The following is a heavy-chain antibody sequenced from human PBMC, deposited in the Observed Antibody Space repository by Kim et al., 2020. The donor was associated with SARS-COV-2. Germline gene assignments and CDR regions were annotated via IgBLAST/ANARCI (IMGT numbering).Heavy chain of an antibody. Sequence: GGSLRLSCAASGFTFSSYEMNWVRQAPGKGLEWVSYIIGGGSTIYYADSVRGRFTISRDNDENSLYLQMKSLIVEDTGVYYCARGANDRSIKDGGQG. CDR2: IIGGGSTI. D-gene: IGHD1-1*01. CDR3: ARGANDRSIKD. CDR1: GFTFSSYE. J-gene: IGHJ1*01. V-gene: IGHV3-48*03.